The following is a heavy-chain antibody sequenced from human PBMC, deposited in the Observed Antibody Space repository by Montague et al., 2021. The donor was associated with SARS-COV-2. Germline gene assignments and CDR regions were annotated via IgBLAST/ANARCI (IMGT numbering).Heavy chain of an antibody. Sequence: SQTLSLTCTVSGGSISSSSYCWAWIRQPPGKGLEWIGSIYYRGSTYYNPSLKSRVIISVDTSKNQLSLKLSSVTAADTAVYYCATQEDPSGWIPGPFDFWGQGTLLTVSS. J-gene: IGHJ4*02. D-gene: IGHD6-19*01. V-gene: IGHV4-39*01. CDR2: IYYRGST. CDR1: GGSISSSSYC. CDR3: ATQEDPSGWIPGPFDF.